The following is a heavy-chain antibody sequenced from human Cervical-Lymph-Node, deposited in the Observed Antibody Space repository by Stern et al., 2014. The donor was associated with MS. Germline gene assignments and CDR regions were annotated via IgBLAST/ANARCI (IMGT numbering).Heavy chain of an antibody. J-gene: IGHJ1*01. D-gene: IGHD2-21*02. V-gene: IGHV1-46*01. CDR1: GYTFGNYY. CDR3: SRASEPAHHEAWLLTPSVYHH. Sequence: VQLLQSGAEVRRPGASVNLSCKTSGYTFGNYYIHWVRQAPGQGLEWMGIIHPTGGSTTYAAKFQGRVTLTSDTSTSTVHMELSSLSSEDTALYYCSRASEPAHHEAWLLTPSVYHHWGQGTLVIVSS. CDR2: IHPTGGST.